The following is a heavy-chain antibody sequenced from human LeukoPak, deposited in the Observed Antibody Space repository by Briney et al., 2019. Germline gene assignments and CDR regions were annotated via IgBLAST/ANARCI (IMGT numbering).Heavy chain of an antibody. V-gene: IGHV4-4*07. J-gene: IGHJ4*02. D-gene: IGHD2-2*01. CDR3: ARGYCSSASCSPFDY. Sequence: SETLSLTCTVSGGPISGYYWSWIRQPAGKGLEWIGRIYTSGSTNYNPSLKSRVTMSVDTSKNQFSLNLISVTAADTAVYYCARGYCSSASCSPFDYWGQGTLVTVSS. CDR2: IYTSGST. CDR1: GGPISGYY.